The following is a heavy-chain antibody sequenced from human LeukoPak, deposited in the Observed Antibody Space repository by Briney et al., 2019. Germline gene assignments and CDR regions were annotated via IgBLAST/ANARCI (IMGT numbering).Heavy chain of an antibody. D-gene: IGHD6-19*01. J-gene: IGHJ4*02. CDR3: ARILDSAWGELGY. Sequence: GGSLRLSCAGSGCSFSSYGMHWVRQAPGKGLEWMAFIRSDGSNKYYADSVKGRFTISRDNSKNTLYLQMNSLRAEDTAVYYCARILDSAWGELGYWGQGTLVTVSS. CDR1: GCSFSSYG. CDR2: IRSDGSNK. V-gene: IGHV3-30*02.